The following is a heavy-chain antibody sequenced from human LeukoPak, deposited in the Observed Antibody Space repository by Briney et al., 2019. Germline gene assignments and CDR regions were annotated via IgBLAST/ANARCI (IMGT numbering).Heavy chain of an antibody. D-gene: IGHD2-2*01. CDR2: ISGSGGST. V-gene: IGHV3-23*01. CDR1: GFTFSSYA. Sequence: RSGGSLRLSCAASGFTFSSYAMSWVRQAPGKGLEWVSAISGSGGSTYYADSVKGRFTISRDNSKNTLYLQMNSLRAEDTAVYYCAKVGCSSTSCYGKGELDYWGQGTLVTVSS. J-gene: IGHJ4*02. CDR3: AKVGCSSTSCYGKGELDY.